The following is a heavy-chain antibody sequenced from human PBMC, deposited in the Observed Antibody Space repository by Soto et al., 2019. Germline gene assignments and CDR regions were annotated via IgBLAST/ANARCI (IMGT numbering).Heavy chain of an antibody. CDR1: GGSISSYY. V-gene: IGHV4-59*01. J-gene: IGHJ4*02. CDR3: AGSSYDKTSFDY. Sequence: ASETLSLTCTASGGSISSYYWSWIRQPPGKGLEWIGYIYYSGSTNYNPSLKSRVTISVDTSKNQFSLKLSSVTAADTAVYYCAGSSYDKTSFDYWGQGTLVTVSS. CDR2: IYYSGST. D-gene: IGHD3-22*01.